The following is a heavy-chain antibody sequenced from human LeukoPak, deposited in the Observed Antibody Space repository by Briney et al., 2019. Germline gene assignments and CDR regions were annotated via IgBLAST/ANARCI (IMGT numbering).Heavy chain of an antibody. CDR1: GYTFTCYY. CDR2: INPNSGGT. CDR3: ARTPYYGSGSYSY. J-gene: IGHJ4*02. Sequence: ASVKVSCKASGYTFTCYYMHWVRQAPGQGLGWMGWINPNSGGTNYAQKFQGRVTMTRDTSISTAYMELSRLRSDDTAVYYCARTPYYGSGSYSYWGQGTLVTASS. D-gene: IGHD3-10*01. V-gene: IGHV1-2*02.